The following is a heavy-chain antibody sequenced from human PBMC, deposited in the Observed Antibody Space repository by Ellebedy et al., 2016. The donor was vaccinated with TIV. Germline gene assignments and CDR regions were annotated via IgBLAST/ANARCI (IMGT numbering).Heavy chain of an antibody. V-gene: IGHV3-30*02. Sequence: GESLKISCAASGFTLSSYWMSWVRQAPGKGLEWVAFIRYDGENEYYADSVKGRFTISRDNSKNTLYLQMNSLRAEDTAVYYCAKDPKYSSGWWGYFDYWGQGTLVTVSS. CDR1: GFTLSSYW. D-gene: IGHD6-19*01. CDR2: IRYDGENE. J-gene: IGHJ4*02. CDR3: AKDPKYSSGWWGYFDY.